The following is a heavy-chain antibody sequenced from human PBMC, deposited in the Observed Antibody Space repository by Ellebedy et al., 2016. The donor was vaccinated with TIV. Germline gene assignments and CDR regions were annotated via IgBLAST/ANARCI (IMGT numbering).Heavy chain of an antibody. J-gene: IGHJ4*02. CDR1: GYSFTSYW. CDR2: IDPSDSYT. D-gene: IGHD3-22*01. CDR3: ATLEGGYKALGY. V-gene: IGHV5-10-1*01. Sequence: GESLKISXKGSGYSFTSYWISWVRQMPGKGLEWMGRIDPSDSYTNYSPSFQGHVTISADKSISTAYLQWSSLKASDTAMYYCATLEGGYKALGYWGQGTLVTVSS.